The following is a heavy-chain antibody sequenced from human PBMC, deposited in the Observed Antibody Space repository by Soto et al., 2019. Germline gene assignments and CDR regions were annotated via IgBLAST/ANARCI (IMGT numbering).Heavy chain of an antibody. CDR1: GGSINSYY. D-gene: IGHD6-19*01. CDR3: ARRYSSGFDY. CDR2: IYYSGST. Sequence: QVQLQESGPGLVKPSETLSLTCTVSGGSINSYYWSWIRQPPGKGLDWIGYIYYSGSTKYNPSLKSRVTISVDTSKNQFSLNLSSVTAADTAVYYCARRYSSGFDYWGQGTLVTVSS. V-gene: IGHV4-59*08. J-gene: IGHJ4*02.